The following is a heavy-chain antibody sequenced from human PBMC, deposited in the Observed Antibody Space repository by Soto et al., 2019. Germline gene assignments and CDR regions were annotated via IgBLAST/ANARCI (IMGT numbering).Heavy chain of an antibody. CDR3: AKDGHGYLYYFYGMDV. CDR1: GFPCDEFA. V-gene: IGHV3-9*01. D-gene: IGHD3-16*02. Sequence: LRLSWAASGFPCDEFAMHWVRHAPGTGLEWVAGISCNSGTIDYADSVKGRFTLSRDNAKNSLHLQMNSLRPEDTALYYCAKDGHGYLYYFYGMDVWGQGTTVTVSS. J-gene: IGHJ6*02. CDR2: ISCNSGTI.